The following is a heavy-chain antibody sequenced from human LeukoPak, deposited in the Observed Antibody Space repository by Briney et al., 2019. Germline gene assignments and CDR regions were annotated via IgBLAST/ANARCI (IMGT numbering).Heavy chain of an antibody. CDR1: GFTFSSYG. CDR3: ASDLVTDYYDSSGYYPFDY. Sequence: GGSLRLSCAASGFTFSSYGMHWVRQAPGKGLEWVAVISYDGSNKYYADSVKGRFTISRDNSKNTLYLQMNSLRAEDTAVYYCASDLVTDYYDSSGYYPFDYWGQGTLVTVSS. CDR2: ISYDGSNK. J-gene: IGHJ4*02. D-gene: IGHD3-22*01. V-gene: IGHV3-30-3*01.